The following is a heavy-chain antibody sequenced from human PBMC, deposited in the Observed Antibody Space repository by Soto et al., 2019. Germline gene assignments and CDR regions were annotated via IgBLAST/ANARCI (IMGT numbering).Heavy chain of an antibody. CDR3: ARVGWEPVPAMVNYFDY. V-gene: IGHV3-53*01. Sequence: GGSLRLSCAASGFTVSSNYMSWVRQAPGKGLEWVSVIYSGGSTYYADSVKGRFTISRDNSKNTLYLQMNSLRAEDTAVYYCARVGWEPVPAMVNYFDYWGQGTLVTVSS. CDR2: IYSGGST. CDR1: GFTVSSNY. D-gene: IGHD5-18*01. J-gene: IGHJ4*02.